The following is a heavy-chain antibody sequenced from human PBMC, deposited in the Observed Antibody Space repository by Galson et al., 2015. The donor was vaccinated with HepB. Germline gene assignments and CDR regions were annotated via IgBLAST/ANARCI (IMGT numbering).Heavy chain of an antibody. V-gene: IGHV3-23*01. CDR1: GFTFSSYA. J-gene: IGHJ6*02. D-gene: IGHD3-10*01. CDR3: AKDQVVRINYYYYGMDV. Sequence: SLRLSCAASGFTFSSYAMSWVRQAPGKGLEWVSAISGSGGSTYYADSVKGRFTISRDNSKNTLYLQMNSLRAEDTAVYYCAKDQVVRINYYYYGMDVWGQGTTVTVSS. CDR2: ISGSGGST.